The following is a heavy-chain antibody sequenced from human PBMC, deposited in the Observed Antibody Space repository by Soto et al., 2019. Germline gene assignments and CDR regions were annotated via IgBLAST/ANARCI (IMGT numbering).Heavy chain of an antibody. J-gene: IGHJ6*02. Sequence: AETLSLSCTDSGGSIGSYSWSWVRQPPGKGLEWIGYIYYSGSTNYNPSIKSRVTISVDTSKNQFSLKLSSVTAADTAVYYCARHGQWLVTGYFYYGMDVWGQGTTVT. CDR3: ARHGQWLVTGYFYYGMDV. CDR2: IYYSGST. D-gene: IGHD6-19*01. CDR1: GGSIGSYS. V-gene: IGHV4-59*08.